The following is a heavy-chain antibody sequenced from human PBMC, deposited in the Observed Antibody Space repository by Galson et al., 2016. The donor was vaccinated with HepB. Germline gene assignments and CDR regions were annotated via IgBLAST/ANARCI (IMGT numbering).Heavy chain of an antibody. CDR2: IKEDGSKT. V-gene: IGHV3-7*03. CDR3: ARYGDEAGWNFQH. CDR1: GFTFSRFW. J-gene: IGHJ1*01. Sequence: SLRLSCAASGFTFSRFWMNWVRQAPGKGLEWVASIKEDGSKTPYVDSVKGRFTISRDNVENSLYLQMNSLRAEDTAVYYWARYGDEAGWNFQHWGQGTLVTVSS. D-gene: IGHD6-19*01.